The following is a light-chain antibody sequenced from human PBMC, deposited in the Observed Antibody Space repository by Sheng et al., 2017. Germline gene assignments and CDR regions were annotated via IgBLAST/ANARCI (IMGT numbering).Light chain of an antibody. CDR1: QSVDSSY. V-gene: IGKV3-20*01. CDR3: QQYSSSSGLT. Sequence: EIVMTQSPATLSVSPGERATLSCRASQSVDSSYFTWYQQSPGQAPRLLIYGASSRATGIPDRFNGSGSGTDFTLTISRLEPEDFAVYHCQQYSSSSGLTFGGGTKVEIK. J-gene: IGKJ4*01. CDR2: GAS.